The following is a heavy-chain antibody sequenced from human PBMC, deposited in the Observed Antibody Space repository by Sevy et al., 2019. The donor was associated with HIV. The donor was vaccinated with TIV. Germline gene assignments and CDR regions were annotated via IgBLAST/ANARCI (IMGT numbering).Heavy chain of an antibody. Sequence: GGSLRLSCVASGFVFQDYGMHWVRQAPGKGLEWVAVISYGGNHRYYADSVRDRFTISRDNFKNTVFLEMNSLTVEDTAVYYCAKDSHPDITATGNKWFDSWGQGSRVTVSS. CDR1: GFVFQDYG. V-gene: IGHV3-30*18. J-gene: IGHJ5*01. CDR3: AKDSHPDITATGNKWFDS. CDR2: ISYGGNHR. D-gene: IGHD6-25*01.